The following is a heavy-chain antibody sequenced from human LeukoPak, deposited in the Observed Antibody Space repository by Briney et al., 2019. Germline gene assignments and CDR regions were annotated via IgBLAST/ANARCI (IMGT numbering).Heavy chain of an antibody. D-gene: IGHD6-13*01. CDR1: GGPIRSYY. CDR2: ST. CDR3: ARVSAAGMEFHYGMDV. Sequence: SETLSLTCTVSGGPIRSYYWSWMRQPPGKGLEWIGNSTNFNPSLKSRVAIAVDTSKNQFSLSMRSVTAADTAVYYCARVSAAGMEFHYGMDVWGQGTTVFVSS. V-gene: IGHV4-59*01. J-gene: IGHJ6*02.